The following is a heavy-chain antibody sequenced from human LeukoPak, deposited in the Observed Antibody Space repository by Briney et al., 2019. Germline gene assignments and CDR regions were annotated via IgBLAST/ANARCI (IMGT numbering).Heavy chain of an antibody. J-gene: IGHJ6*04. D-gene: IGHD5-12*01. CDR3: ARDPFIVATILRSHYYYGMDV. CDR1: GFTFSSYA. V-gene: IGHV3-30*04. Sequence: GGSLRHSCAASGFTFSSYAMHWVRQAPGKGLEWVAVISYDGSNKYYADSVKGRFTISRDNSKNTLYLQMNSLRAEDTAVYYCARDPFIVATILRSHYYYGMDVWGIGTTVTVSS. CDR2: ISYDGSNK.